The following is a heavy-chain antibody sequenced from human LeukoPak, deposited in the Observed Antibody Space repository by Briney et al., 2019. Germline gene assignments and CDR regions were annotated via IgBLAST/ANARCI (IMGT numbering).Heavy chain of an antibody. D-gene: IGHD4-17*01. Sequence: GSLRLSCAASGFTFSDYWSWIRQPPGKGLEWIGYIYYSGSTNYNPSLKSRVTISVDTSKNQFSLKLSSVTAADTAVYYCARHYLLHYGDYLDAFDIWGQGTMVTVSS. CDR3: ARHYLLHYGDYLDAFDI. V-gene: IGHV4-59*08. CDR1: GFTFSDY. J-gene: IGHJ3*02. CDR2: IYYSGST.